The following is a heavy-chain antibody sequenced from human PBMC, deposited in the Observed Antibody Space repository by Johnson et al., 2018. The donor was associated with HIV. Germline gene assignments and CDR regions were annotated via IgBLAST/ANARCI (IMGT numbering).Heavy chain of an antibody. V-gene: IGHV3-30-3*01. Sequence: QVQLVESGGGLVQPGGSLRLSCAASGFTVSSYAMHWVRQAPGKGLEWVAVISYAGSNKYYADSVKGRFTISRDNSKNTLYLQMNSLRAEDTAVHYCARPRGYRGYEYYVDAFDIWGQGTMVTVSS. J-gene: IGHJ3*02. CDR1: GFTVSSYA. CDR2: ISYAGSNK. D-gene: IGHD5-12*01. CDR3: ARPRGYRGYEYYVDAFDI.